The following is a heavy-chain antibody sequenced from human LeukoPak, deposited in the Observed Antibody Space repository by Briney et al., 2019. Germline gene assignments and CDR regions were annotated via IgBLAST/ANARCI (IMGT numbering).Heavy chain of an antibody. J-gene: IGHJ4*02. CDR1: GGSISSGDYY. CDR2: INHSGST. CDR3: ARAYDSSGYFGY. V-gene: IGHV4-30-4*08. D-gene: IGHD3-22*01. Sequence: SQTLSLTCTVSGGSISSGDYYWSWIRQPPGKGLEWIGEINHSGSTNYNPSLKSRVTISVDTSKNQFSLKLSSVTAADTAVYYCARAYDSSGYFGYWGQGTLVTVSS.